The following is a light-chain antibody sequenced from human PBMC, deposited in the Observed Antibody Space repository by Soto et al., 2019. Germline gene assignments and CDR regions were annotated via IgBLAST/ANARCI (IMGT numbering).Light chain of an antibody. CDR2: GAS. J-gene: IGKJ1*01. V-gene: IGKV3-20*01. CDR1: QNIISTY. Sequence: EIVLTQSPGTLSLSPGERATLSCRASQNIISTYLTWYQQKPGQTPRFLIYGASSRATGIPDRFSGSGSGTDFTLTVNRLEPEDFAVYYCQHYGSSLWTFGQGTKVDIK. CDR3: QHYGSSLWT.